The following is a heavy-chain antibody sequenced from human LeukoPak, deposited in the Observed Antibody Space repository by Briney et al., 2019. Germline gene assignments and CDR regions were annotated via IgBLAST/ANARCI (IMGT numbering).Heavy chain of an antibody. CDR2: ISGSGGGT. J-gene: IGHJ3*02. D-gene: IGHD6-19*01. CDR3: AKAYSSGWYGNDAFDI. CDR1: GVTFSSYV. V-gene: IGHV3-23*01. Sequence: GGSLRLCCEASGVTFSSYVMSWVRQAPGKGPEWVSGISGSGGGTYYADSVKGRFTISRDNSKNTLYLQMNSLRAEDTAVYYCAKAYSSGWYGNDAFDIWGQGTMVTVSS.